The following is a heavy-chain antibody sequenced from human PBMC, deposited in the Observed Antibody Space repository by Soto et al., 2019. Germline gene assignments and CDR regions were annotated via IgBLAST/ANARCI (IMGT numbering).Heavy chain of an antibody. J-gene: IGHJ6*02. CDR2: ISYDGSNK. CDR3: ARDIGFGTTGYYYGMDV. Sequence: GGSLRLSCAASGFTFSSYGMHWVRQAPGKGLEWVAVISYDGSNKYYADSVKGRFTISRDNSNSTLYLKRNSLRAEDTVVYYCARDIGFGTTGYYYGMDVWGPGTTVTVSS. V-gene: IGHV3-30*03. CDR1: GFTFSSYG. D-gene: IGHD3-10*01.